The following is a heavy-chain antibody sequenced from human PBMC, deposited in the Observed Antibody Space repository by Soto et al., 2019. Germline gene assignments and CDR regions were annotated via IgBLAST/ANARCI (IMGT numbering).Heavy chain of an antibody. CDR3: SHLLYSSSWYGDEYWFDP. CDR2: IYWNDDK. CDR1: GSSLSTSGVG. J-gene: IGHJ5*02. Sequence: SGPTLVNPTQPLTLTCTFSGSSLSTSGVGVGWIRQPPGKALEWLALIYWNDDKRYSPSLKSRLTITKDTSKNQVVLTMTNMDPVDTATYYCSHLLYSSSWYGDEYWFDPWGQGTLVTVSS. V-gene: IGHV2-5*01. D-gene: IGHD6-13*01.